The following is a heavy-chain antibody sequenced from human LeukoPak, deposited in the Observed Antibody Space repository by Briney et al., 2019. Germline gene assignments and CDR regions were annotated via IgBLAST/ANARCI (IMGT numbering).Heavy chain of an antibody. CDR1: GYIFTSYW. J-gene: IGHJ6*02. CDR3: ARPGLEGSSTSPRIYAMDV. D-gene: IGHD2-2*01. V-gene: IGHV5-51*01. Sequence: LGAALKISCKGSGYIFTSYWIGWVRQLPGKGLEWMGIIYPGDSDTRYSPSLQGQVTIPADKSISTAYLQWSSLKASDTAMYYCARPGLEGSSTSPRIYAMDVWGQGTTVTVSS. CDR2: IYPGDSDT.